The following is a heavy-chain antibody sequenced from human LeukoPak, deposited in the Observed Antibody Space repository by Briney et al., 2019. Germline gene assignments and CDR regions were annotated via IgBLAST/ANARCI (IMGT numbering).Heavy chain of an antibody. J-gene: IGHJ3*02. CDR2: LGGGPA. D-gene: IGHD2-8*01. Sequence: GGSLRLSCAASGFTFSDYAMTWVRQAPGKGLEWVSSLGGGPAYYADSVKGRFTISRDTSRNILFLQMNSLRAEDTVIYYCAKDSFSYNGIYDALDIWGQGTMVTVSS. V-gene: IGHV3-23*01. CDR1: GFTFSDYA. CDR3: AKDSFSYNGIYDALDI.